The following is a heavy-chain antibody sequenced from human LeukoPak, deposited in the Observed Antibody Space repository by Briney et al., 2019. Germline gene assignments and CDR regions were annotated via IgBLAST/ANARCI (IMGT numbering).Heavy chain of an antibody. J-gene: IGHJ4*02. D-gene: IGHD3-16*02. Sequence: PGGSLRLSCAASGFTLSSNYMSWVRQAPGKGLEWVSVIYSGGSTYYADSVKGRFTISRDNSKNTLYLQMNSLRAEDTAVYYCARDRFDYVWGSYRYTSPTFDYWGQGTLVTVSS. CDR2: IYSGGST. V-gene: IGHV3-66*01. CDR1: GFTLSSNY. CDR3: ARDRFDYVWGSYRYTSPTFDY.